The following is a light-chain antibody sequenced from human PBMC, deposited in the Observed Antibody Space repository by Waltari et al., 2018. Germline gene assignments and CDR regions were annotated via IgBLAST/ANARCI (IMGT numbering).Light chain of an antibody. V-gene: IGLV1-51*01. J-gene: IGLJ2*01. CDR2: DNK. CDR3: ATWDSSLSGGV. Sequence: HSVLTQPPSVSAAPGQDVTIFCSGSSSNIGNNYVSWYQQLPGTAPKLLIFDNKERPSGIPDRFSGSKSGTSGTLDITGLQTGDESHYYCATWDSSLSGGVFGGGTKVTVL. CDR1: SSNIGNNY.